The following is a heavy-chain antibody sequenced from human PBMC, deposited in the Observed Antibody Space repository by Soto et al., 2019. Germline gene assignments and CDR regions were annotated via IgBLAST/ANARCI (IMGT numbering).Heavy chain of an antibody. J-gene: IGHJ3*02. CDR1: GYSFTSYW. CDR3: ASPQMGYNSVQDAFDI. Sequence: GESLKISCKGSGYSFTSYWIGWVRQMPGKGLEWMGIIYPGDSDTRYSPSFQGQVTISADKSISTAYLQWSSLKASDTAMYYCASPQMGYNSVQDAFDIWGQGTMVTVSS. D-gene: IGHD6-25*01. V-gene: IGHV5-51*01. CDR2: IYPGDSDT.